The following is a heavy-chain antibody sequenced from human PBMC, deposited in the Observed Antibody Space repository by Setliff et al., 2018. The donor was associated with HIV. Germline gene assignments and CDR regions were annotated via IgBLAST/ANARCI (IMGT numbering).Heavy chain of an antibody. J-gene: IGHJ4*02. D-gene: IGHD3-10*01. V-gene: IGHV4-34*01. CDR2: IDHSGST. CDR3: ARGLNYYGSGSYLPLGY. Sequence: PSETLSLTCAVYGGSLNDYYWTWIRQPPGKGLEWIGEIDHSGSTKYHASLKSRVTISIDTSKNQISLKLSSVTAADTAVYYCARGLNYYGSGSYLPLGYWGQGTLVTVSS. CDR1: GGSLNDYY.